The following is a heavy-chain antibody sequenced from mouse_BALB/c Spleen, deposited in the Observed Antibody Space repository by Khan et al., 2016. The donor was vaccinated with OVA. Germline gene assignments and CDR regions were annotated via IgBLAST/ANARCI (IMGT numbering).Heavy chain of an antibody. CDR3: ARNGDYVHWYFDV. V-gene: IGHV2-2*02. D-gene: IGHD2-13*01. CDR2: IWSGGTT. J-gene: IGHJ1*01. Sequence: VQLQESGPGLVQPSQSLSITCTVSGFSLTSYGVHWVRQSPGKGLEWLGVIWSGGTTDYNAAFISRLSISKDNSKSQVFFKMNSLQANDTAIYYCARNGDYVHWYFDVWGAGPRSPSPQ. CDR1: GFSLTSYG.